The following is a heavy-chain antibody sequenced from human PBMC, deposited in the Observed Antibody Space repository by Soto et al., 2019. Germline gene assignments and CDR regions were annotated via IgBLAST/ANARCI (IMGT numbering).Heavy chain of an antibody. Sequence: QVQLVQSGAEVKKPGASVKVSCKASGYTFTSYGISWVRQAPGQGLEWMGWISAYNGNTNYAQKLQGRVTMTTDTSTSTAYMELRSLRSDATAVYYCAREGYYDSSGYQYGIDVWGQGTTVTVSS. CDR1: GYTFTSYG. V-gene: IGHV1-18*01. CDR2: ISAYNGNT. CDR3: AREGYYDSSGYQYGIDV. J-gene: IGHJ6*02. D-gene: IGHD3-22*01.